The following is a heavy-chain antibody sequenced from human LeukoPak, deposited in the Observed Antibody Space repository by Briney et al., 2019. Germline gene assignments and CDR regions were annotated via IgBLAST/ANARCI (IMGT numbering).Heavy chain of an antibody. Sequence: KYGESLKISCKISGYTLTNNWIGWVRQVPGKGLEWMGLIYPGYSDAKYSPSFQGQVTLSVDASISTAYLQLTGLRASDTAIYYCARLSRTPGTYFDYWGQGTLVTVSS. CDR2: IYPGYSDA. D-gene: IGHD1-14*01. V-gene: IGHV5-51*01. J-gene: IGHJ4*02. CDR1: GYTLTNNW. CDR3: ARLSRTPGTYFDY.